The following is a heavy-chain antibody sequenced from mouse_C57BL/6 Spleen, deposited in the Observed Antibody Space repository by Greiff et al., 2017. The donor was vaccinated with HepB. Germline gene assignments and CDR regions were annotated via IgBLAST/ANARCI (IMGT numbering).Heavy chain of an antibody. Sequence: EVQGVESGGGLVKPGGSLKLSCAASGFTFSDYGMHWVRQAPEKGLEWVAYISSGISTIYYADTVKGRFTISRDNAKNTLFLKMTSLRSEDTAMYYCARVYDGYDAWFAYWGQGTLVTVSA. CDR1: GFTFSDYG. V-gene: IGHV5-17*01. CDR3: ARVYDGYDAWFAY. D-gene: IGHD2-3*01. CDR2: ISSGISTI. J-gene: IGHJ3*01.